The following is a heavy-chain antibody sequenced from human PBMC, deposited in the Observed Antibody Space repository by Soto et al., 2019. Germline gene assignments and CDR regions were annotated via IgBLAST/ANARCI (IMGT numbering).Heavy chain of an antibody. CDR3: ARTGDHLTIFGVVIDY. J-gene: IGHJ4*02. D-gene: IGHD3-3*01. CDR1: GGSISSSSYY. CDR2: IYYSGST. Sequence: SETLSLTCTVSGGSISSSSYYWGRIRQPPGKGLEWIGSIYYSGSTYYNPSLKSRVTISVDTSKNQFSLKLSSVTAADTAVYYCARTGDHLTIFGVVIDYWGQGTLVTVSS. V-gene: IGHV4-39*01.